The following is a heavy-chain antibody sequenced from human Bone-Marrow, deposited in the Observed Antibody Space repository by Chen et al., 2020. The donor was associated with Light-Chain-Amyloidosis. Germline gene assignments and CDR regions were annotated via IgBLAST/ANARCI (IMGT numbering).Heavy chain of an antibody. J-gene: IGHJ4*02. D-gene: IGHD5-12*01. CDR3: SREFTGYDDY. Sequence: DVQLLESGGGLVQPGGSLRLSCAASGFTFRTSWMHWVRQAPGKGLVWVSRINPDGTRVDYADSVRGRFTISRDDAKGTVYLQMNSLRAEDTAVYYCSREFTGYDDYWGQGTLVTVSS. V-gene: IGHV3-74*01. CDR2: INPDGTRV. CDR1: GFTFRTSW.